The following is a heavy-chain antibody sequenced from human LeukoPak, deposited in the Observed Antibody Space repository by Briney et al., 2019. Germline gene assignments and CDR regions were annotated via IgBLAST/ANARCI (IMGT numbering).Heavy chain of an antibody. CDR3: ARDLKQWLVTSVDY. V-gene: IGHV3-30-3*01. D-gene: IGHD6-19*01. CDR2: ISYDGSNK. J-gene: IGHJ4*02. CDR1: GFTVSSNY. Sequence: PGGSLRLSCAASGFTVSSNYMSWVRQAPGKGLEWVAVISYDGSNKYYADSVKGRFTISRDNSKNTLYLQMNSLRAEDTAVYYSARDLKQWLVTSVDYWGQGTLVTVSS.